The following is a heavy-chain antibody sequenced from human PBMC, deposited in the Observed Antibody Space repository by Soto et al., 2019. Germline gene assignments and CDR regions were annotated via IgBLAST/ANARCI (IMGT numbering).Heavy chain of an antibody. V-gene: IGHV4-4*02. CDR2: ISHSGST. CDR3: ASGDY. J-gene: IGHJ4*02. CDR1: GGSISSSSW. Sequence: QVQLQESGPGLVKPSWTLSLTCTVSGGSISSSSWWSWHRQPPGEGLEWIGEISHSGSTNYNPALKSGVTTSVYKAKNQFSLQLGAVTAADTAVYYCASGDYWGQGTLVTVSS.